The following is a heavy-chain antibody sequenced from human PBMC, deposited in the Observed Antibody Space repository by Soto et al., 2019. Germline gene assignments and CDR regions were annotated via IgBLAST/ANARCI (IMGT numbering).Heavy chain of an antibody. Sequence: SETLSLTCAVYGGSFSGYYWTWIRQPPGTGLEWIGEINHSGSTNYNPSLKSRVTISVDTSKNQFSLKLTSVTAADTAVYDCARDKLTGVFYYWCKGTLVTVAS. CDR1: GGSFSGYY. CDR3: ARDKLTGVFYY. CDR2: INHSGST. D-gene: IGHD1-7*01. J-gene: IGHJ4*02. V-gene: IGHV4-34*01.